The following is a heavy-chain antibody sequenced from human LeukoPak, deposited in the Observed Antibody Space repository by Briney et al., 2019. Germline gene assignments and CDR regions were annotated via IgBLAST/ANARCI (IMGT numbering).Heavy chain of an antibody. D-gene: IGHD3-3*01. CDR2: INVNGDST. CDR3: ASLGGLYDFWRGYPRALRKERMDV. J-gene: IGHJ6*02. V-gene: IGHV3-64*01. CDR1: GFMFSAYG. Sequence: GGSLRLSCAASGFMFSAYGMHWVRQAPGKGLEYVAGINVNGDSTFYGNSVRGRSTISRDNSRNTLFLQMGSLRTEDTAVYYCASLGGLYDFWRGYPRALRKERMDVGGQGTRVPVPS.